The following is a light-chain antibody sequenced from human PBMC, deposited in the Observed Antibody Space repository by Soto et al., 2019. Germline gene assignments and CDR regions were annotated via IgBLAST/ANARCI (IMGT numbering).Light chain of an antibody. CDR1: QGITTF. CDR2: DAS. J-gene: IGKJ4*01. Sequence: DIQMTQSPSTLSASIGDRVTIACRASQGITTFLAWYQQKPGKAPQILIYDASKLEPGVPSRLSGGGSGTEFTLTISSLQPDDFAPYYCHQYSTYPLTFAGGTRVEIK. CDR3: HQYSTYPLT. V-gene: IGKV1-5*01.